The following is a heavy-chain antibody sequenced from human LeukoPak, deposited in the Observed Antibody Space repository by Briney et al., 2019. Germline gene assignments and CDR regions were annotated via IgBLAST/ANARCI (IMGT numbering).Heavy chain of an antibody. D-gene: IGHD3-10*01. Sequence: VGSLRLSCAASGFTFSSHAIHWVRQAPGKGLEYVSAISSNGGSTYYANSVKGRFTISRDNSKNTLYLQMGSLRAEDMAVYYCARLSMVRGDIRDYWGQGTLVTVSS. CDR1: GFTFSSHA. CDR2: ISSNGGST. CDR3: ARLSMVRGDIRDY. V-gene: IGHV3-64*01. J-gene: IGHJ4*02.